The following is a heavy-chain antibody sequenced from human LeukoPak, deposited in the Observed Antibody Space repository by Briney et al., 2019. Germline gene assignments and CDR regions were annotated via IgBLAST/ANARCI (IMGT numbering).Heavy chain of an antibody. V-gene: IGHV1-3*01. J-gene: IGHJ2*01. CDR3: ARDPGWVGELEPLPRHWYFDL. CDR2: INAGNGNT. D-gene: IGHD3-10*01. CDR1: GYTFTSYA. Sequence: ASVKVSCKASGYTFTSYAMHWVRQAPGQRLEWMGWINAGNGNTKYSQKFQGRVTITRDTSASTAYMELSSLRSEDTAVYYCARDPGWVGELEPLPRHWYFDLWGRGTLVTVSS.